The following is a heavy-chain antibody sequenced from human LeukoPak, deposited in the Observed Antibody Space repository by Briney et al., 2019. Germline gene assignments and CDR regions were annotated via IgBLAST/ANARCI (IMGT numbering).Heavy chain of an antibody. CDR1: GFTFSSYA. CDR2: ISGSGGST. Sequence: PGGSLRLSCAASGFTFSSYAMSWVRQAPGKGLEWVSAISGSGGSTYYADSVKGRFTISRDNSKNTLYLQMNSLRAEDTAVYYCAKGESKYCSGGSCYSFNLFDPWGQGTLVTVSS. V-gene: IGHV3-23*01. D-gene: IGHD2-15*01. CDR3: AKGESKYCSGGSCYSFNLFDP. J-gene: IGHJ5*02.